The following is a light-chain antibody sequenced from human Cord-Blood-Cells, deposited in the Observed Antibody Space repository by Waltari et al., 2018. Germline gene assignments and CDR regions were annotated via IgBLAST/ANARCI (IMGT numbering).Light chain of an antibody. CDR2: EGS. Sequence: QSALTHPASVSGSPGQSLTLSCPGTSSDVGRYNLVSWYQQHPGKAPKLMIYEGSKRPSGVSNRFSGSKSGNTASLTISGLQAEDEADYYCCSYAGSSRVFGGGTKLTVL. J-gene: IGLJ3*02. CDR1: SSDVGRYNL. CDR3: CSYAGSSRV. V-gene: IGLV2-23*01.